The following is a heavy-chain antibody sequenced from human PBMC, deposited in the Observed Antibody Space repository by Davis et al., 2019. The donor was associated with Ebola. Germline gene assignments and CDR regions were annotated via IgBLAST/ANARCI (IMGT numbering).Heavy chain of an antibody. Sequence: GESLKISCAASGFTFSNYWMNWVRQAPGKGLEWVANIKQDGSEKHYVDSVKGRFTISRDNAKNSLYLQMNSLRAEDTAVYYCAREWELWGQGTLVTVSS. D-gene: IGHD1-26*01. CDR1: GFTFSNYW. J-gene: IGHJ4*02. V-gene: IGHV3-7*03. CDR2: IKQDGSEK. CDR3: AREWEL.